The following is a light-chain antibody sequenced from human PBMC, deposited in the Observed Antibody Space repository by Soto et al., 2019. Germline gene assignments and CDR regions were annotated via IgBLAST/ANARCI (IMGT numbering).Light chain of an antibody. CDR3: SSYAGRNIDYV. Sequence: QSVLTQPPSASGSPGQSVTISCTGTSSDVGGYNYVSWYQQHPGKVPKLMIYEVSKRPSGVPDRFSGSKSGNTASLTVSGLQAEDEADYYCSSYAGRNIDYVFGPGTKLTVL. CDR2: EVS. V-gene: IGLV2-8*01. CDR1: SSDVGGYNY. J-gene: IGLJ1*01.